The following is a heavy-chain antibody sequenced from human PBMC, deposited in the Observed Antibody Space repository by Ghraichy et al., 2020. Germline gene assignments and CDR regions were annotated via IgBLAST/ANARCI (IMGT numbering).Heavy chain of an antibody. J-gene: IGHJ5*02. CDR1: GGSFSGYY. D-gene: IGHD3-10*01. CDR3: ARGAIITMVRGARNWFDP. Sequence: SQTLSLTCAVYGGSFSGYYWSWIRQPPGKGLEWIGEINHSGSTNYNPSLKSRVTISVDTSKNQFSLKLSSVTAADTAVYYCARGAIITMVRGARNWFDPWGQGTLVTVSS. V-gene: IGHV4-34*01. CDR2: INHSGST.